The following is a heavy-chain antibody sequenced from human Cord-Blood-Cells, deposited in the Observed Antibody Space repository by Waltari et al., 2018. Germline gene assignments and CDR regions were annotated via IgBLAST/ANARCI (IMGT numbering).Heavy chain of an antibody. CDR2: MNPNSGNT. CDR1: GYTFTSYD. J-gene: IGHJ4*02. D-gene: IGHD7-27*01. Sequence: CKASGYTFTSYDINWVRQATGQGLEWLGWMNPNSGNTGYAQKFQGRVTITRNTSISTAYMELSSLRSEDTAVYYCARVRGTGEADYWGQGTLVTVSS. V-gene: IGHV1-8*03. CDR3: ARVRGTGEADY.